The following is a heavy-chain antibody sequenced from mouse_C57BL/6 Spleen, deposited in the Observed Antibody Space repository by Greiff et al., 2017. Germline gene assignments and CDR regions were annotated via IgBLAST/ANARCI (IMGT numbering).Heavy chain of an antibody. CDR2: IDPETGGT. J-gene: IGHJ1*03. CDR3: TRDYGSSYPWYVDV. Sequence: QVQLQQSGAELVRPGASVTLSCKASGYTFTDYEMHWVKQTPVHGLEWIGAIDPETGGTAYNQKFKGKAILTADKSSSTAYMELRSLTSEDSAVYYCTRDYGSSYPWYVDVWGTGTTVTVSS. D-gene: IGHD1-1*01. CDR1: GYTFTDYE. V-gene: IGHV1-15*01.